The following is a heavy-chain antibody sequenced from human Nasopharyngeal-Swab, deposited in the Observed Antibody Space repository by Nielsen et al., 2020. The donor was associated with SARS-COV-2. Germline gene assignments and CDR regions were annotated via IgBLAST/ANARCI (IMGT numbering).Heavy chain of an antibody. CDR1: GGSVSSGSYY. Sequence: PETLSLTCTVSGGSVSSGSYYWSWIRQPPGKGLEWIGYIYYSGSTNYNPSLKSRVTISVDTSKNQFSLKLSSVTAADTAVYYCARGNYYYYGMDVWGQGTTVTVSS. CDR3: ARGNYYYYGMDV. J-gene: IGHJ6*02. V-gene: IGHV4-61*01. CDR2: IYYSGST.